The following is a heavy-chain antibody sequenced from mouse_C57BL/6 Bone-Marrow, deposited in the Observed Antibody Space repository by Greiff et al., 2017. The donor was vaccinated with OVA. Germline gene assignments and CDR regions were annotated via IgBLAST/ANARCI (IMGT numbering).Heavy chain of an antibody. V-gene: IGHV1-82*01. D-gene: IGHD2-4*01. CDR3: ARIGYDYDGY. CDR1: GYAFSSSW. CDR2: IYPGDGDT. Sequence: VQLQQSGPELVKPGASVKISCKASGYAFSSSWMNWVKQRPGKGLEWIGRIYPGDGDTNYNGKFKGKATLTADKSSSTAYMQLSSLTSEDSAVYFCARIGYDYDGYWGQGTTLTVSS. J-gene: IGHJ2*01.